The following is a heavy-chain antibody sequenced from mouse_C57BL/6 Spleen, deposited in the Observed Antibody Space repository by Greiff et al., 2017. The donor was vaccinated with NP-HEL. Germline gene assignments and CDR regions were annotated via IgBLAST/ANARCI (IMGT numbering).Heavy chain of an antibody. CDR1: GYTFTSYW. CDR3: AGPLDSY. CDR2: IHPNSGST. Sequence: QVHVKQPGAELVKPGASVKLSCKASGYTFTSYWMHWVKQRPGQGLEWIGMIHPNSGSTNYNEKFKSKATLTVDKSSSTAYMQLSSLTSEDSAVYYCAGPLDSYWGQGTSVTVSS. J-gene: IGHJ4*01. V-gene: IGHV1-64*01.